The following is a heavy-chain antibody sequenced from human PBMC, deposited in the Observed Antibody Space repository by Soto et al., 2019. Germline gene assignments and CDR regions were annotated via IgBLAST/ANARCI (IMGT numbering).Heavy chain of an antibody. D-gene: IGHD3-10*01. V-gene: IGHV3-7*05. J-gene: IGHJ3*02. CDR1: GFPFSGYL. CDR2: INHDGSEM. Sequence: EVQVVESGGGSVQPGGSLRLSGTVSGFPFSGYLMDWVRQAPGKGLEWVANINHDGSEMYYGDSVKGRFTISRDNAKNSLYLQMNSLRVEDTAVYYCARGLVDMWGQGTMVTVSS. CDR3: ARGLVDM.